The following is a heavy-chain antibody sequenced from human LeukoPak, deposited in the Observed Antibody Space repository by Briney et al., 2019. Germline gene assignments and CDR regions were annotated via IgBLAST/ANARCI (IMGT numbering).Heavy chain of an antibody. V-gene: IGHV4-4*07. J-gene: IGHJ6*02. Sequence: PSETLSLTCTVSGGSISSYYWNWIRQPAGKGLEWIGRIYTSGSTNYNPSLKSRVTMSVDTSKNQFSLKLSSVTAADTAVYYCARDQLLWFGETSYGMDVWGQGTTVTVSS. D-gene: IGHD3-10*01. CDR2: IYTSGST. CDR3: ARDQLLWFGETSYGMDV. CDR1: GGSISSYY.